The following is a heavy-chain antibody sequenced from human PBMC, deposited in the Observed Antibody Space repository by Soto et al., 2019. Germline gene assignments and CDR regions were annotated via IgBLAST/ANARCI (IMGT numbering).Heavy chain of an antibody. CDR3: ARDLGFDWLSGHPNWFDP. V-gene: IGHV1-3*01. J-gene: IGHJ5*02. CDR1: GYTFTSYA. D-gene: IGHD3-9*01. CDR2: INAGNGNT. Sequence: ASVKVSCKASGYTFTSYAMHWVRQAPGQRLEWMGWINAGNGNTKYSQKFQGRVTITRDTSASTVYMELSSLRSEDTAVYYCARDLGFDWLSGHPNWFDPWGQGTLVTVSS.